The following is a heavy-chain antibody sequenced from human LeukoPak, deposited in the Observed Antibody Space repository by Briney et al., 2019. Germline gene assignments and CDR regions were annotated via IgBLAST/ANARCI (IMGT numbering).Heavy chain of an antibody. CDR3: ARFFMALHSAYYFDY. CDR2: INHSGST. D-gene: IGHD3-10*01. CDR1: GGSFSGYY. J-gene: IGHJ4*02. Sequence: PSETLSLTCAVYGGSFSGYYWSWIRQPPGKGLEWIGEINHSGSTNYNPSLKSRVTISVDTSKNQFSLKLSSVTAADTAVYYCARFFMALHSAYYFDYWGQGTLVTVSS. V-gene: IGHV4-34*01.